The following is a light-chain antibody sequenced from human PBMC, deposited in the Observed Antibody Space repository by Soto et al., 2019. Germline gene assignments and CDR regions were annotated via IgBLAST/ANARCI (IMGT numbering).Light chain of an antibody. J-gene: IGKJ2*03. CDR2: WAS. Sequence: DFVMTQSPDSLAVSLGERATINCRSSQNLLATANNKNHLAWYQHKAGQPPKLLIYWASTRGPGVTDRFTGSGSGTHFTLTISSLQAEDVAVYYCRQYYSTPPSFGQGTKLEIK. CDR3: RQYYSTPPS. V-gene: IGKV4-1*01. CDR1: QNLLATANNKNH.